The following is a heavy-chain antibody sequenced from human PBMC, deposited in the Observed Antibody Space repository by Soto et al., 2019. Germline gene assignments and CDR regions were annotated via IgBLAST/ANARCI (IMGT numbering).Heavy chain of an antibody. CDR2: VHPETGST. CDR3: ARVRVNVDWLDP. CDR1: GYSFRSYD. V-gene: IGHV1-8*02. D-gene: IGHD1-1*01. J-gene: IGHJ5*02. Sequence: ASVKVSCKGSGYSFRSYDITWVRQAPGQGLEWMGWVHPETGSTGYAQRFQGRVSMTSDTSRNTTYMELSDLRVEDTAVYYCARVRVNVDWLDPWGQGTLVNVS.